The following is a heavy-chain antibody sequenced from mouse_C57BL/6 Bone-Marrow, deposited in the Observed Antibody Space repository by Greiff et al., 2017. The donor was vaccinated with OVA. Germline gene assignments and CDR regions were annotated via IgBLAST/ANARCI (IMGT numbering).Heavy chain of an antibody. Sequence: QVQLQQPGAELVKPGASVKLSCKASGYTFTSYWMQWVKQRPGQGLVWIGEIDPSDSYTNYNQKFKGKATLTVDTASSTAYMQLSSLTSEDSAVYYCARSHYYGSSYCAMDYWGQGTSVTVSS. J-gene: IGHJ4*01. CDR1: GYTFTSYW. D-gene: IGHD1-1*01. CDR3: ARSHYYGSSYCAMDY. V-gene: IGHV1-50*01. CDR2: IDPSDSYT.